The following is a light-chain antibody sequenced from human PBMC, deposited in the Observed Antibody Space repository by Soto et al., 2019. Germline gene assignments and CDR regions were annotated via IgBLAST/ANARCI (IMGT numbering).Light chain of an antibody. J-gene: IGLJ2*01. CDR1: SSDVGSYNL. Sequence: QSALTQPASVSGSPGQSITISCTGTSSDVGSYNLVSWYQQHPGKAPKLMIYEGSKRPSGVSNRFSGSKSGNTASLTISGLQAEDEADYYCCSYAGSRTHVVFGGGTKLTAL. V-gene: IGLV2-23*01. CDR2: EGS. CDR3: CSYAGSRTHVV.